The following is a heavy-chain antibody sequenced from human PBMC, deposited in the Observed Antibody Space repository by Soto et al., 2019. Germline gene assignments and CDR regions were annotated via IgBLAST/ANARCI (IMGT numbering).Heavy chain of an antibody. D-gene: IGHD6-19*01. CDR3: ASGHSSGWYDKDYYFDY. CDR2: INSDGSST. Sequence: PGGSLRLSCAASGFTFSSYWMHWVRQAPGKGLVWVSRINSDGSSTSYADSVKGRFTISRDNAKNTLYLQMNSLRAEDTAVYYCASGHSSGWYDKDYYFDYWGQGTLVTVSS. J-gene: IGHJ4*02. CDR1: GFTFSSYW. V-gene: IGHV3-74*01.